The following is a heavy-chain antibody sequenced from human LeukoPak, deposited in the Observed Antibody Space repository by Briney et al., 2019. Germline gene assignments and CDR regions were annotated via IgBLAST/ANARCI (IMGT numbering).Heavy chain of an antibody. CDR3: AGTRNGCFFPFDP. CDR1: GDSVSSNDAS. Sequence: SQTLSLTCAISGDSVSSNDASWNWIRQSPSRGLEWLGRTYYRSKWDHDYAASVKSRITINADTSKNQFSLQLNSMTPEDTAVYYCAGTRNGCFFPFDPWGQGTLVIGSS. J-gene: IGHJ5*02. D-gene: IGHD3-3*01. V-gene: IGHV6-1*01. CDR2: TYYRSKWDH.